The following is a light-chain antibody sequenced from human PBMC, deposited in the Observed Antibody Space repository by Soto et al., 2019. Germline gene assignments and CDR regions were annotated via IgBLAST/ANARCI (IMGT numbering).Light chain of an antibody. Sequence: DIVMTQSPDSQAVSLGERATINCKSSQSVLDTSTNKNFLVWYQHKPGQPPKLLISWASTRESGVPDRLSGSGSGTDFTLTISSLQAEDVAVYYCQQYYRTPLTFGGGTKVEIK. CDR1: QSVLDTSTNKNF. J-gene: IGKJ4*01. CDR2: WAS. CDR3: QQYYRTPLT. V-gene: IGKV4-1*01.